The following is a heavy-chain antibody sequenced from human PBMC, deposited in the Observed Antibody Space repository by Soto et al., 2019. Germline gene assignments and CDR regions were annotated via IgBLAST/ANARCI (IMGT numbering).Heavy chain of an antibody. J-gene: IGHJ5*02. CDR1: GFTFSSYG. V-gene: IGHV3-33*01. CDR2: IWYDGSNK. D-gene: IGHD3-16*02. CDR3: ARDDLEAPLSFDP. Sequence: QVQLVESGGGVVQPGRSLRLSCAASGFTFSSYGMHWVRQAPGKGLEWVAVIWYDGSNKYYADSVKGRFTISRDKSKNTLYLQMNSLRAEDTAVYYCARDDLEAPLSFDPWGQGTLVTVSS.